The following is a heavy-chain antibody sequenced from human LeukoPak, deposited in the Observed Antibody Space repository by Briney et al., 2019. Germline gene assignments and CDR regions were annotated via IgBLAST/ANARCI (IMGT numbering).Heavy chain of an antibody. Sequence: SQTLSLTCAIYGGSVSSNSAAWNWIRQSPSRGFEWVGRTYYRSNWINDYAVSVKSRMTINPDTSRDQFSLQLNSVTPEDTAVYYCARETTWVRGVINPLDYWGQGTLVTVSS. CDR2: TYYRSNWIN. J-gene: IGHJ4*02. D-gene: IGHD3-10*01. CDR1: GGSVSSNSAA. CDR3: ARETTWVRGVINPLDY. V-gene: IGHV6-1*01.